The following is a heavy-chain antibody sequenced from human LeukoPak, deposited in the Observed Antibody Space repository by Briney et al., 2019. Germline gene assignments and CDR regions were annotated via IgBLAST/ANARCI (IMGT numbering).Heavy chain of an antibody. V-gene: IGHV3-48*01. CDR3: ARKRELVEAFDI. D-gene: IGHD2-8*02. Sequence: PGRSLRLSCAASGFTFRTSALYWVRQAPGKGLEWVSSISSSSSTIYYADSVKGRFTISRDYAKNSLYLQMNSLRAEDTAVYYCARKRELVEAFDIWGQGTMVTVSS. J-gene: IGHJ3*02. CDR2: ISSSSSTI. CDR1: GFTFRTSA.